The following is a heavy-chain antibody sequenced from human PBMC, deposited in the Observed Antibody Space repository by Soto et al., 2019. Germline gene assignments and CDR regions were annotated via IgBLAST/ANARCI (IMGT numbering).Heavy chain of an antibody. J-gene: IGHJ4*02. Sequence: QVQLVQSGAEVKKPGASVKVSCKASGYTFTSYGISWVRQAPGQGLEWMGWISAYNGNTNYAQKLQGRVTMTTDTPTRTAYMELGGLRSDDTAVYCWARDSSGFSHQDYGGQGPLVTVSS. CDR3: ARDSSGFSHQDY. CDR1: GYTFTSYG. V-gene: IGHV1-18*01. D-gene: IGHD3-22*01. CDR2: ISAYNGNT.